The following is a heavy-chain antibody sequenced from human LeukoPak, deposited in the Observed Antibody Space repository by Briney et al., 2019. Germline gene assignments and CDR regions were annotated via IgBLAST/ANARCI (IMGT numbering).Heavy chain of an antibody. V-gene: IGHV3-23*01. D-gene: IGHD6-19*01. CDR3: AKNTVSSGWYFDY. Sequence: PGGSPRLSCAASGFTFSSYAMSWVRQAPGKGLEWVSAISGSGGSTYYADSVKGRFTISRDNSKNTLYLQMNSLRAEDTAVYYCAKNTVSSGWYFDYWGQGTLVTVSS. CDR1: GFTFSSYA. CDR2: ISGSGGST. J-gene: IGHJ4*02.